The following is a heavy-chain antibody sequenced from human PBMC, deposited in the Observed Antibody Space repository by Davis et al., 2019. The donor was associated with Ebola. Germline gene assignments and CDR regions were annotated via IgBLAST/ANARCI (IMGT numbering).Heavy chain of an antibody. V-gene: IGHV3-74*01. J-gene: IGHJ4*02. CDR1: GFTFSSYW. CDR3: ARGGAYCGGDCYPGAGWVVDY. D-gene: IGHD2-21*02. CDR2: INSDGSST. Sequence: GESLKISCAASGFTFSSYWMHWVRQAPGKGLVWVSRINSDGSSTSYADSVKGRFTVSRDNAKNTLYLQMNSLRAEDTAVYYCARGGAYCGGDCYPGAGWVVDYWGQGTLVTVSS.